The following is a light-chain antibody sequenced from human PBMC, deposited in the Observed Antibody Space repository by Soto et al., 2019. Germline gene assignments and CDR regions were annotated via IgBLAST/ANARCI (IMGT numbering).Light chain of an antibody. Sequence: EIVMTQSPATLSVSPGERATLSCRASQSVSSNLAWYQQRPGQAPSLLIYGASTRATGIPARFSGGGSGTEFTLTIGSLQSEDFAVYYCQQYNDWPPYTFGQGTKLEIK. CDR1: QSVSSN. J-gene: IGKJ2*01. V-gene: IGKV3-15*01. CDR3: QQYNDWPPYT. CDR2: GAS.